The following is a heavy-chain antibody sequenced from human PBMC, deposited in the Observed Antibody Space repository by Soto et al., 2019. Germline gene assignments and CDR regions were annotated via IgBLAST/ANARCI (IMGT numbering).Heavy chain of an antibody. CDR3: ASAPSALYDY. J-gene: IGHJ4*02. CDR1: GFSVNNY. D-gene: IGHD3-16*01. V-gene: IGHV3-53*01. CDR2: MYSGGGT. Sequence: GGSLRLSCAASGFSVNNYMSWVRQAPGKGLEWVSVMYSGGGTWYTDSVKGRFTISRDNSKNTLYLQMNSLRAEDTALYYCASAPSALYDYWGQGTLVTVSS.